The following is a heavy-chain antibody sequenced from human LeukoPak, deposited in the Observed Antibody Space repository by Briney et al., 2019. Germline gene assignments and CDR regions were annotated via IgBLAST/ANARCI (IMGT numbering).Heavy chain of an antibody. D-gene: IGHD4-17*01. J-gene: IGHJ4*02. CDR1: GDSISSSDYY. Sequence: SSETLSLTCTVSGDSISSSDYYWGWIRQPPGKGLGWIGTISYSGSTYYNPSLKSRVTISVDTSKNQFSLKLSSVTAADTAVYYCATKTDTVTPAGAFDYWGQGTLVTVSS. CDR2: ISYSGST. CDR3: ATKTDTVTPAGAFDY. V-gene: IGHV4-39*01.